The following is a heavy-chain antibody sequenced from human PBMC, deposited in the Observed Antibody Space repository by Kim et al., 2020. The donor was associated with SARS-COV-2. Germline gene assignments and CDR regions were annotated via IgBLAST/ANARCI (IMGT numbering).Heavy chain of an antibody. Sequence: GGSLRLSCAASGFTFSSNAISWVRQAPGKGLEWVSAVSAAGDRTYYAASVKGRFTISRDNSKSTLFLQMNSLRAEDTAVYYCTRERFGELCDWGQGSLVTVSS. CDR3: TRERFGELCD. D-gene: IGHD3-10*01. CDR1: GFTFSSNA. J-gene: IGHJ4*02. V-gene: IGHV3-23*01. CDR2: VSAAGDRT.